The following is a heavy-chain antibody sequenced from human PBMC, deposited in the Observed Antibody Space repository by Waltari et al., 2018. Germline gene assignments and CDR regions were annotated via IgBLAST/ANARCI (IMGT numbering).Heavy chain of an antibody. J-gene: IGHJ6*03. CDR1: GFTFSTHA. V-gene: IGHV3-23*04. D-gene: IGHD3-10*01. CDR2: ISDDGQTP. Sequence: EARLEESGGGLEQPGKSLRLPCSASGFTFSTHAMTWVRQAPGKGLEWVSSISDDGQTPFYADSVKGRCIISRDNSKSTLFLHLNSLRGDDTARYYCAKGIRATATYFYMDVWGKGTTVTVSS. CDR3: AKGIRATATYFYMDV.